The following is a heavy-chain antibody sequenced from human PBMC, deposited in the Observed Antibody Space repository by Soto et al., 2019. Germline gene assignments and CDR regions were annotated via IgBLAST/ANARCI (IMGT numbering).Heavy chain of an antibody. Sequence: PGGSLRLSCAASGFTFSSYWMHWVRQAPGKGLVWVSRINTDGSKKYYADSVKGRFTISRDDSKNTLYLQMHSLRADDTAVYYCTRDRCSGTSCYFRYWGQGTLVTVSS. V-gene: IGHV3-74*01. CDR2: INTDGSKK. D-gene: IGHD2-2*01. J-gene: IGHJ4*02. CDR3: TRDRCSGTSCYFRY. CDR1: GFTFSSYW.